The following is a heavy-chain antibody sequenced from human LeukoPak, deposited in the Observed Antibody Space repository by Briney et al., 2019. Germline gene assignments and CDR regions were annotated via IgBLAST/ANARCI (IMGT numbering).Heavy chain of an antibody. CDR3: ARGGGDYVWGYFDL. CDR2: IIPIFGTA. CDR1: GYTFTSYG. J-gene: IGHJ2*01. V-gene: IGHV1-69*13. D-gene: IGHD3-16*01. Sequence: SVKVSCKASGYTFTSYGISWVRQAPGQGLEWMGGIIPIFGTANYAQKFQGRVTITADESTSTAYMELSSLRSEDTAVYYCARGGGDYVWGYFDLWGRGTLVTVSS.